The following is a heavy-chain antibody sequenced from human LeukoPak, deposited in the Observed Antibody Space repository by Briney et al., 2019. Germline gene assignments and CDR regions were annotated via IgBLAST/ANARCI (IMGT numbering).Heavy chain of an antibody. CDR2: INHSGST. CDR1: GGSFSGYY. J-gene: IGHJ3*02. D-gene: IGHD2-2*02. V-gene: IGHV4-34*01. Sequence: PSETLSLTCAVYGGSFSGYYWSWIRQPPGKGLEWIGEINHSGSTNYNPSLKSRVTISVDTPKNQFSLKLSSVTAADTAVYYCARGYRYCSSTSCYNRAFDIWGQGTMVTVSS. CDR3: ARGYRYCSSTSCYNRAFDI.